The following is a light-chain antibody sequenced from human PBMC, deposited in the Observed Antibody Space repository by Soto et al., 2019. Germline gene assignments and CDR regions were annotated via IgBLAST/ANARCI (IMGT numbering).Light chain of an antibody. CDR2: EVS. V-gene: IGLV2-18*02. CDR1: SDDVATYNR. Sequence: QSALTQPPSVSGAPGQSITISCTGTSDDVATYNRVSGYRQPPGTAPKLLIYEVSNRPSGVPDRFSGSKSGNTASLTISGLQAEDEADYYCSSYASGAIVVFGGGTQLTVL. J-gene: IGLJ2*01. CDR3: SSYASGAIVV.